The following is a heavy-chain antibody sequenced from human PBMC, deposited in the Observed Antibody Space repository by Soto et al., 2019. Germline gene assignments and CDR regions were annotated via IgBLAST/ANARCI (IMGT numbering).Heavy chain of an antibody. Sequence: SETLSLTCTVSGDSISNYFWSWIRQPPGKGLEWIGYIYYSGSTNYNPSLKSRVTISVDTSKNQFSLKLSSVTAADTAVYYCARGGADTVMVTGFDYWGQGTLVTVSS. CDR3: ARGGADTVMVTGFDY. V-gene: IGHV4-59*12. CDR2: IYYSGST. J-gene: IGHJ4*02. CDR1: GDSISNYF. D-gene: IGHD5-18*01.